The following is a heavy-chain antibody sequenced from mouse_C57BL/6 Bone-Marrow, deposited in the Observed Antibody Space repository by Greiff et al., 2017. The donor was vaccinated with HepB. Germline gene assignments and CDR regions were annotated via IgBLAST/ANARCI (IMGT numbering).Heavy chain of an antibody. V-gene: IGHV8-12*01. CDR3: ARRAPGHYDGYYEGYFDY. CDR2: IYWDDDK. CDR1: GFSLSTSGMG. J-gene: IGHJ2*01. D-gene: IGHD2-3*01. Sequence: QVTLKESGPGILQSSQTLSLTCTFSGFSLSTSGMGVSWIRQPSGKGLEWLAHIYWDDDKRYNPSLKSRLTISKDTSRNQVFLKITSVDTADTATYYCARRAPGHYDGYYEGYFDYWGQGTTLTVSS.